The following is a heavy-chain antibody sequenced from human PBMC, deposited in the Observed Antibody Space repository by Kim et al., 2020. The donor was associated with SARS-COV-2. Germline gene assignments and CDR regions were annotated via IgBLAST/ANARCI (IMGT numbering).Heavy chain of an antibody. J-gene: IGHJ2*01. CDR2: ISYDGNNK. CDR1: GFTFTTYA. V-gene: IGHV3-30*04. D-gene: IGHD3-16*01. CDR3: ARERAVGFDL. Sequence: GGSLRLSCAASGFTFTTYAMHWVRQAPGKGPEWVAVISYDGNNKHYADSVKGRFTIARDNSKNTLSLQMNSLRAEDTAVYYCARERAVGFDLWGRGTLVTVSS.